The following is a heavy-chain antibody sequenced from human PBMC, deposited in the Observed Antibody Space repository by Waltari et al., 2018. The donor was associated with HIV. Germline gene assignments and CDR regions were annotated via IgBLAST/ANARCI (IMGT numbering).Heavy chain of an antibody. D-gene: IGHD3-22*01. CDR3: ARDDFDNREGFGGFDP. CDR1: GYTFISYY. V-gene: IGHV1-46*03. CDR2: INPSGGDT. Sequence: QVQLVQSGAEVREPGASVKVSCTTSGYTFISYYMHWVRQAPGQGLEWMGIINPSGGDTSYAQNFQGRVSMSRDTSTTTGHMELSGLRFEDTAVYYCARDDFDNREGFGGFDPWGQGTLVTVSS. J-gene: IGHJ5*02.